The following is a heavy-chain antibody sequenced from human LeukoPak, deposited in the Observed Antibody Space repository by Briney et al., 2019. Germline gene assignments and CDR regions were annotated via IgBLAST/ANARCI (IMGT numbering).Heavy chain of an antibody. V-gene: IGHV4-34*01. CDR3: ARRGEGARYFQH. CDR1: GGSFSGYY. D-gene: IGHD1-26*01. J-gene: IGHJ1*01. Sequence: SETLSLTCAVYGGSFSGYYWSWIRQPPGKGLEWIGEINHSGSTNYNPSLKSRVTISVDTSKNQFSLKLSSVTAADTAVYYCARRGEGARYFQHWGQGTLVTVSS. CDR2: INHSGST.